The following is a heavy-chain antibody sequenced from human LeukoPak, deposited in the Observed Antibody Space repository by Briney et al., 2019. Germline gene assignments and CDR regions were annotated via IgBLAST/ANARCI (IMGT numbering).Heavy chain of an antibody. CDR2: INHSGST. V-gene: IGHV4-34*01. J-gene: IGHJ4*02. D-gene: IGHD6-13*01. CDR3: AREDSSSWYYFDY. Sequence: SETLSLTCAVYGGSFSGYYWSWIRQPPGKGLEWIGEINHSGSTNYNPSLKSRVTISVDTSKNQFSLKLSSVTAADTAVYYCAREDSSSWYYFDYWGQGTLVTVSS. CDR1: GGSFSGYY.